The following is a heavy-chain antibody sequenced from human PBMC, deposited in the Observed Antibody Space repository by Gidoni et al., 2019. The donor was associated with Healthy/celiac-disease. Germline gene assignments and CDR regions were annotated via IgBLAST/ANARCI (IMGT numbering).Heavy chain of an antibody. CDR2: ISGSGGST. J-gene: IGHJ4*02. V-gene: IGHV3-23*01. CDR1: GFPFSSYA. Sequence: VQLLESGGGLVQPGGSLRLSCAASGFPFSSYAMSWVRQAPGKGLGWVSAISGSGGSTYYADSVKGRFTISRDNSKNTLYLQMNSLRAEDTAVYYCAKTPPYYYDSSGYEYYFDYWGQGTLVTVSS. D-gene: IGHD3-22*01. CDR3: AKTPPYYYDSSGYEYYFDY.